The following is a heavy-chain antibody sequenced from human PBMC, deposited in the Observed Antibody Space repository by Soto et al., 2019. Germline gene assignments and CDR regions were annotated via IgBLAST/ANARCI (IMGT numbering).Heavy chain of an antibody. CDR3: ARESTFGVVITTLDY. CDR1: GYTFTSYY. CDR2: INPSGGST. J-gene: IGHJ4*02. D-gene: IGHD3-3*01. V-gene: IGHV1-46*03. Sequence: GASVKVSCKASGYTFTSYYMHWVRQAPGQGLEWMGIINPSGGSTSYAQKFQGRVTMTRDTSTSTVYMELSSLRSEDTAVYYCARESTFGVVITTLDYWGQGTLVTVSS.